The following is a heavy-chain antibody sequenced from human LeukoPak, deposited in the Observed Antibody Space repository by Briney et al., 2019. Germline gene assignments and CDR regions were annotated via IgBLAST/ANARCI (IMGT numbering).Heavy chain of an antibody. V-gene: IGHV4-59*01. Sequence: SETLSLTCTVSGGYISSYYWSWIRQPPGKGLEWIGYIHYSGSSNYNPSLKSRVTISVDTSKNQFSLKLSSVTAADTAVYYCARGGPIGAFDIWGQGTMATVSS. CDR1: GGYISSYY. CDR3: ARGGPIGAFDI. CDR2: IHYSGSS. J-gene: IGHJ3*02.